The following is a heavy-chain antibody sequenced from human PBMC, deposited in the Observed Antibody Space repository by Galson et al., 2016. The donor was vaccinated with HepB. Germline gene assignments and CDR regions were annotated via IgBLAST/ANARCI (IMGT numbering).Heavy chain of an antibody. CDR1: GFTFSSYG. Sequence: SLRLSCAASGFTFSSYGMHWVRQAPGKGLEWVVIISYDGSHKFYSDSVKGRFTISRDNSNNTVYLQMNSLRADDTALYYCAKDRFYYDSSALYWGQGTLVTVSS. V-gene: IGHV3-30*18. CDR2: ISYDGSHK. CDR3: AKDRFYYDSSALY. D-gene: IGHD3-22*01. J-gene: IGHJ4*02.